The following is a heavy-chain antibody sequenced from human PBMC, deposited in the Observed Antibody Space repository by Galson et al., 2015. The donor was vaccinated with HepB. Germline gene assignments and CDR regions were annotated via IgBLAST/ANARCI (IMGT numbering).Heavy chain of an antibody. CDR3: ARVPFPPDFYYDHWSSFDY. CDR2: INTNTGNP. V-gene: IGHV7-4-1*02. Sequence: SVKVSCKASGYTFTSYAMNWVRQAPGQGLEWMGLINTNTGNPTYAQGFTGRFIFSLDTSVSTAYLQISSLKAEDTGVYYCARVPFPPDFYYDHWSSFDYWGQGTLVTVPS. D-gene: IGHD3-3*01. CDR1: GYTFTSYA. J-gene: IGHJ4*02.